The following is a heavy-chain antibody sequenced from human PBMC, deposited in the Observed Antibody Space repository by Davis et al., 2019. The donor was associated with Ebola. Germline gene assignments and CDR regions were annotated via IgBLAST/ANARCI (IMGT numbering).Heavy chain of an antibody. CDR2: INPSGGST. D-gene: IGHD6-19*01. V-gene: IGHV1-46*01. J-gene: IGHJ6*02. Sequence: ASVTVSCKASGYTFTSYYMHWVRQAPGQGLEWMGIINPSGGSTSYAQKFQGRVTMTRDTSTSTVYMELSSLRSEDTAVYYCARGSQGGGGLANYYYYGMDVWGQGTTVTVSS. CDR1: GYTFTSYY. CDR3: ARGSQGGGGLANYYYYGMDV.